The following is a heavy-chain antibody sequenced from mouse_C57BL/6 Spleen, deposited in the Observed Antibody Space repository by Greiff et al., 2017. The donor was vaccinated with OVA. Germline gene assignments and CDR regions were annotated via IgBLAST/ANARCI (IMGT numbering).Heavy chain of an antibody. D-gene: IGHD2-4*01. CDR3: ARRGYDYDDAMDY. V-gene: IGHV1-50*01. CDR1: GYTFTSYW. Sequence: VKLQQPGAELVKPGASVKLSCKASGYTFTSYWMQWVKQRPGQGLEWIGEIDPSDSYTNYNQKFKGKATLTVDTSSSTAYMQLSSLTSEDSAVYYCARRGYDYDDAMDYWGQGTSVTVSS. CDR2: IDPSDSYT. J-gene: IGHJ4*01.